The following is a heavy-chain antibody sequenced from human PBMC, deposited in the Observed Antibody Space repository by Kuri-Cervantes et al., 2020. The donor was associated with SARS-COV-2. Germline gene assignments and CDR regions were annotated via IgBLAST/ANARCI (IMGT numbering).Heavy chain of an antibody. V-gene: IGHV4-59*01. Sequence: GSLRLSCTVSGGSISSYYWSWIRQPPGKGLEWIGYIYYSGSTNYNPSLKSRVTISVDTSKNQFSLKMSSVTAADTAVYYCAGEQWLGPFAYWGQGTLVTVSS. CDR1: GGSISSYY. CDR3: AGEQWLGPFAY. CDR2: IYYSGST. D-gene: IGHD6-19*01. J-gene: IGHJ4*02.